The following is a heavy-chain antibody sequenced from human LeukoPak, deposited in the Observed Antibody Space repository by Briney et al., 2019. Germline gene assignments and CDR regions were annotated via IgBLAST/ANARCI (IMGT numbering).Heavy chain of an antibody. V-gene: IGHV3-30*03. J-gene: IGHJ4*02. CDR3: ARADCSGGSCLLIYFDY. Sequence: PGGSLRLSCAASGVTFNSYGMHWVRQAPGKGLEWMAVISYDGSNKYYADSVKGRFTISRDNSKNTLYLQMNSLRAEDTAVYYCARADCSGGSCLLIYFDYWGQGTLVTVSS. CDR2: ISYDGSNK. CDR1: GVTFNSYG. D-gene: IGHD2-15*01.